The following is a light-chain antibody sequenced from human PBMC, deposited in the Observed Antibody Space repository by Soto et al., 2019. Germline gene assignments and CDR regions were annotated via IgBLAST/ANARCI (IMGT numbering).Light chain of an antibody. J-gene: IGLJ2*01. Sequence: QPVLTQPPSVSGAPGQRVTISCTGSSSNIGAGYDVHWYQQLPGRAPKLLIYANTNRPSGVPDRFSGSKSGPSASLAITGLQAEDEADYYCLSLDSSLSVVFGGGTKLTVL. CDR2: ANT. V-gene: IGLV1-40*01. CDR1: SSNIGAGYD. CDR3: LSLDSSLSVV.